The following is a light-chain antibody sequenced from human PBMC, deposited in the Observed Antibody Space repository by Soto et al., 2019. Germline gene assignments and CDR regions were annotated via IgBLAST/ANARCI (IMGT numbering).Light chain of an antibody. CDR1: QRISSW. J-gene: IGKJ4*01. CDR2: KAS. Sequence: DIQMTQSPSTLSASVGERVTITCRASQRISSWLAWYQQKPGKAPNLLIYKASSLKSGVPSRFSGSGSGTEFTLTISSLQPDDFATYYCQQYNSYSRAFGGGTKVDIK. CDR3: QQYNSYSRA. V-gene: IGKV1-5*03.